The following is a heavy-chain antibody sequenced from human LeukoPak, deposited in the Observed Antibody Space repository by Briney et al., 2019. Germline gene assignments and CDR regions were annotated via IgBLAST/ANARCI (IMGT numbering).Heavy chain of an antibody. CDR1: GFMFSSNW. V-gene: IGHV3-7*03. CDR2: IKEDGTET. CDR3: AKEGRSLQTY. Sequence: RGSLRLSCAASGFMFSSNWMSWVRLAPGKGLEWVANIKEDGTETYYVDSVKGRFTISRDNAKNSLYLQMNSLRVEDTAVYYCAKEGRSLQTYWGQGTLVTVSS. D-gene: IGHD5-24*01. J-gene: IGHJ4*02.